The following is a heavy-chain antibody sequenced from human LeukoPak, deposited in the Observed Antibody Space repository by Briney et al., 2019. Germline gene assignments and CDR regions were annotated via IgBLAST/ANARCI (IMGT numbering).Heavy chain of an antibody. CDR2: IYTSGST. CDR3: AREAYCSGGSCYPRRVYFDY. V-gene: IGHV4-4*07. Sequence: PSETLSLTCAVYGGSFSGYYWSWIRQPAGKGLEWIGRIYTSGSTNYNPSLKSRVTMSVDTSKNQFSLKLSSVTAADTAVYYCAREAYCSGGSCYPRRVYFDYWGQGTLVTVSS. CDR1: GGSFSGYY. J-gene: IGHJ4*02. D-gene: IGHD2-15*01.